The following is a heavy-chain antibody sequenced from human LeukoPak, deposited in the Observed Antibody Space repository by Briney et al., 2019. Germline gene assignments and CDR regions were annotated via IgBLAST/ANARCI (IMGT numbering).Heavy chain of an antibody. CDR1: GFTVSSNS. CDR2: IYSGGNT. Sequence: GGSLRLSCTVSGFTVSSNSWNWVRQAPGKGLEWVSFIYSGGNTHYSDSVKGRFTISRDNSKNTLYLQMNSLRAEDTAVYYCARSNRDGYNGFFDYWGQGTLVTVSS. J-gene: IGHJ4*02. V-gene: IGHV3-53*01. CDR3: ARSNRDGYNGFFDY. D-gene: IGHD5-24*01.